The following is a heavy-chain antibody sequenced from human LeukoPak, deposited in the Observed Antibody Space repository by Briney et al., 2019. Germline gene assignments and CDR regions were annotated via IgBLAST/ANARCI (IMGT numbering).Heavy chain of an antibody. CDR1: GYTFTGYY. Sequence: GASVKVSCKDSGYTFTGYYMHWVRQAPGQGLERMGWINPNSGGTNYAQKFQGRVTMTRDTSISTAYMELSRLRSDDTAVYYCATPLPPNWGLYWGQGTLVTVSS. D-gene: IGHD7-27*01. V-gene: IGHV1-2*02. CDR3: ATPLPPNWGLY. CDR2: INPNSGGT. J-gene: IGHJ4*02.